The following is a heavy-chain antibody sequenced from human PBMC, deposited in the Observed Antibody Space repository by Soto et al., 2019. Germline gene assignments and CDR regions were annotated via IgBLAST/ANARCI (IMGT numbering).Heavy chain of an antibody. CDR3: ARVYSSGWYSNFFDY. Sequence: ASVKVSCKASGYTFTSYGISWVRQAPGQGLEWMGWISAYNGNTNYAQKLQGRVTMTTDTSTSTAYMELRSLRSDDTAVYYCARVYSSGWYSNFFDYWGQGTLVTVSS. J-gene: IGHJ4*02. D-gene: IGHD6-19*01. CDR1: GYTFTSYG. V-gene: IGHV1-18*01. CDR2: ISAYNGNT.